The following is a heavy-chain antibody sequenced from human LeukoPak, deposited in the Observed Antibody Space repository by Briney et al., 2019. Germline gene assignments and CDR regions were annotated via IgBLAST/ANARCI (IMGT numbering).Heavy chain of an antibody. V-gene: IGHV3-7*01. CDR1: GFTFSSFW. J-gene: IGHJ4*02. Sequence: HPGGSLRLPCAASGFTFSSFWMSWVRQTPGKGLEWVDSIKQDGNEKDYVDSVKGRFTISRDNAKKSLFLQMNSLRAEDTAVYYCARGRGLDYWGQGTLVTVSS. D-gene: IGHD5-12*01. CDR3: ARGRGLDY. CDR2: IKQDGNEK.